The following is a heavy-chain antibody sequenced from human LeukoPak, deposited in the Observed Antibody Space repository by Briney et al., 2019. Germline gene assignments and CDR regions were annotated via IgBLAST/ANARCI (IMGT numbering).Heavy chain of an antibody. CDR3: ARGSYNPYFDY. D-gene: IGHD1-14*01. CDR1: GGSISSYY. CDR2: IFYSGST. V-gene: IGHV4-59*01. Sequence: SETLSPTGTVSGGSISSYYWSWIRQPPGKGLEWIGYIFYSGSTNYNPSPKSRVTISQDTPPNQLSLSLSAATAAATPVYSCARGSYNPYFDYWGQGTLVTVSS. J-gene: IGHJ4*02.